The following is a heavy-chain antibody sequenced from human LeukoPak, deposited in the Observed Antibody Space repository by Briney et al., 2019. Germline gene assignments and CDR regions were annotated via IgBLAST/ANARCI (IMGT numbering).Heavy chain of an antibody. CDR1: GGSTSRYY. CDR3: ARLPGIAAI. J-gene: IGHJ4*02. D-gene: IGHD6-13*01. V-gene: IGHV4-59*08. CDR2: IYYSGST. Sequence: SETLSLTCTVSGGSTSRYYWSWIRQPPGQRLEWLGYIYYSGSTTYNPSLKSRLTMSLDTSKNQISLRLISLTAADTAVYYCARLPGIAAIWGQETLVTVSS.